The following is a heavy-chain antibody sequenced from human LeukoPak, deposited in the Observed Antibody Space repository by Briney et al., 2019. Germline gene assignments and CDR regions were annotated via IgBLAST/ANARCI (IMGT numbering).Heavy chain of an antibody. J-gene: IGHJ4*02. V-gene: IGHV3-21*01. CDR1: GFTFSSYS. Sequence: PGGSLRLSCAASGFTFSSYSMNWVRQAPGKGLEWVSSISSSSSYIYYADSVKGRFTISRDNAKNSLYLQMNSLRAEDTAVYYCARFSFSGYSSGWELDYWGQGTLVTVSS. CDR3: ARFSFSGYSSGWELDY. D-gene: IGHD6-19*01. CDR2: ISSSSSYI.